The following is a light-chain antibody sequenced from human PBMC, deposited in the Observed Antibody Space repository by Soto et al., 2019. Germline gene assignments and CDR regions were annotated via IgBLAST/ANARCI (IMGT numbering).Light chain of an antibody. V-gene: IGLV2-14*01. CDR3: SSHTSST. Sequence: QSALTQPASVSGSPGQSITISCTGTSSDVGGYNYVSWYQQHPGKAPKLMIYDVSNRPSGVSNRFSGSKSGNTASLTISGLQAEDEADYYCSSHTSSTFGGGTKLTVL. CDR1: SSDVGGYNY. J-gene: IGLJ3*02. CDR2: DVS.